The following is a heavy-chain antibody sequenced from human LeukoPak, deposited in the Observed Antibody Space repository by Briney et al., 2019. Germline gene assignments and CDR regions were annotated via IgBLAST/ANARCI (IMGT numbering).Heavy chain of an antibody. CDR2: ITGSGGST. Sequence: GGSLRLSCAASGFTFSNYAMSWVRQAPGKGLEWVSSITGSGGSTYYADSVKGRFTISRDNSKNTLYLQMSSLRAVDTAVYYCAKDKGDFWSGHHYWGQGTLVTVSS. CDR3: AKDKGDFWSGHHY. J-gene: IGHJ4*02. V-gene: IGHV3-23*01. CDR1: GFTFSNYA. D-gene: IGHD3-3*01.